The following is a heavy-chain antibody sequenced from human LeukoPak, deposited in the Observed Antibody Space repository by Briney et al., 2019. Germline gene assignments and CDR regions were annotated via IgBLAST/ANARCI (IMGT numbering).Heavy chain of an antibody. CDR2: IYYSGST. D-gene: IGHD6-13*01. Sequence: SETLSLTCTVSGGSISSSSYYWGWIRQPPGKGLEWIGSIYYSGSTYYNPSHKSRVTISVDTSKNQFSLKLSSVTAADTAVYYCARDGQQLGLDYWGQGTLVTVSS. CDR1: GGSISSSSYY. CDR3: ARDGQQLGLDY. V-gene: IGHV4-39*07. J-gene: IGHJ4*02.